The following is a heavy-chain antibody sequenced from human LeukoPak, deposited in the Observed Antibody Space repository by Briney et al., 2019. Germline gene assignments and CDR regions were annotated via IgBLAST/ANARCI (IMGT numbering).Heavy chain of an antibody. V-gene: IGHV3-9*01. J-gene: IGHJ4*02. CDR2: VSWNSGNV. CDR1: GFSFEDYA. Sequence: GRSLRLSCAASGFSFEDYAMHWVRQPPGKGLEWVSGVSWNSGNVGYADSVKGRFTISRDNAKNFLYLQMSNLRAEDTALYYCAKAVYGDFQSTVDYWGRGTLVTVSS. CDR3: AKAVYGDFQSTVDY. D-gene: IGHD4-17*01.